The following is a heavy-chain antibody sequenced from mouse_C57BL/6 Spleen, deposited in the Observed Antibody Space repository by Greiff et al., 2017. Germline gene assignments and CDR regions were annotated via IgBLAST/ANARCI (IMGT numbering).Heavy chain of an antibody. CDR1: GYTFTSYW. Sequence: VQLQQPGAELVRPGSSVKLSCKASGYTFTSYWMHWVKQRPIQGLEWIGNIDPSDSETHYNQKFKDKATLTVDKSSSTAYMQLSSLTSEDSAVYYSARNPITTGVAAYYFDYWGQGTTRTVSS. J-gene: IGHJ2*01. CDR3: ARNPITTGVAAYYFDY. V-gene: IGHV1-52*01. D-gene: IGHD1-1*01. CDR2: IDPSDSET.